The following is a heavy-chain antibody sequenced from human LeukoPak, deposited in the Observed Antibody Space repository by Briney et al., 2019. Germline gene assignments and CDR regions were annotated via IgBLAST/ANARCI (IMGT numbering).Heavy chain of an antibody. D-gene: IGHD1-26*01. CDR3: AGSGSYFYYFDY. CDR1: GYTFTGYY. Sequence: APVKVSCKASGYTFTGYYMHWVRQAPGQGLEWMGWINPNSGGTNYAQKFQGRVTMTRDTSISTAYMELSRLRSDDTAVYYCAGSGSYFYYFDYWGQGTLVTVSS. CDR2: INPNSGGT. V-gene: IGHV1-2*02. J-gene: IGHJ4*02.